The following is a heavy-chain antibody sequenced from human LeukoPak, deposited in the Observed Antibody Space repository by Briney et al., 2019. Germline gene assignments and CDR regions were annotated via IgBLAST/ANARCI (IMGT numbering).Heavy chain of an antibody. D-gene: IGHD3-22*01. CDR2: ISGRRGDT. CDR3: AKDARITMIVVVRGARPYYFDY. V-gene: IGHV3-23*01. J-gene: IGHJ4*02. Sequence: GGTLRLSCAASGFSVRSYAMTWVRQAPGKGLEWVSIISGRRGDTYYADSVKGRFTISRDNSKNTLYLQMNSLRAEDTAVYYCAKDARITMIVVVRGARPYYFDYWGQGTLVTVSS. CDR1: GFSVRSYA.